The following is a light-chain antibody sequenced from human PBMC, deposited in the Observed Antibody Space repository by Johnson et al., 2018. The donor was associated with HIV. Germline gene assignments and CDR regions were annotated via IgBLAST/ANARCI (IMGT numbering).Light chain of an antibody. J-gene: IGLJ1*01. CDR1: NSNIGNNY. CDR2: ENN. CDR3: GTWDNSLSTGAV. V-gene: IGLV1-51*02. Sequence: QSVLTQPPSVSAAPGQKVTISCSGSNSNIGNNYVSWYQQLPGTAPKLIIYENNKRPSGIPDRFSGSKSGTSATLGIAGLQTGDEADYYCGTWDNSLSTGAVFGTGTKVTVL.